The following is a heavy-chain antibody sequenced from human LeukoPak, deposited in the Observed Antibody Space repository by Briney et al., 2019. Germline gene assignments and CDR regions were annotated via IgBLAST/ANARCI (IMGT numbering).Heavy chain of an antibody. CDR3: ARDGYYDSSGYLYYFDY. J-gene: IGHJ4*02. D-gene: IGHD3-22*01. CDR1: GGSISSYY. Sequence: SETLSLTCTVSGGSISSYYWSWIRQPAGKGLEWIGRIDTSGSTNYNPSLKSRVTMSVDTSKNQCSLKLSSVTTADTAVYYCARDGYYDSSGYLYYFDYWGQGTLVTVSS. CDR2: IDTSGST. V-gene: IGHV4-4*07.